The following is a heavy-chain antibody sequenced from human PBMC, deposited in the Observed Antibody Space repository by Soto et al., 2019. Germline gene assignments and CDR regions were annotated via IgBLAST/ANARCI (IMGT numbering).Heavy chain of an antibody. CDR1: GFILSDCA. Sequence: GGSLRLSCATSGFILSDCAMNWVRQATGKGLEWVSYISSSSSVIDYADSVKCRFTVSRDNARNSLYLQMNSLRAEDTAVYYCARDLSWGSNWYYYMDVWGKGTTVTVSS. CDR3: ARDLSWGSNWYYYMDV. CDR2: ISSSSSVI. D-gene: IGHD7-27*01. J-gene: IGHJ6*03. V-gene: IGHV3-48*01.